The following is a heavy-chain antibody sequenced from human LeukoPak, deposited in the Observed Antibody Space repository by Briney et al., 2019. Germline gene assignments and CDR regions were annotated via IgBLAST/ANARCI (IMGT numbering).Heavy chain of an antibody. Sequence: PGGPLRLSCAASGFTFDDYAMHWVRQAPGKGLEWVSGISWNSGSIGYADSVKGRFTISRDNAKNSLYLQMNSLRAEVTALYYCAKDGYSSSWYMGAFDYWGQGTLVTVSS. CDR2: ISWNSGSI. V-gene: IGHV3-9*01. CDR1: GFTFDDYA. CDR3: AKDGYSSSWYMGAFDY. D-gene: IGHD6-13*01. J-gene: IGHJ4*02.